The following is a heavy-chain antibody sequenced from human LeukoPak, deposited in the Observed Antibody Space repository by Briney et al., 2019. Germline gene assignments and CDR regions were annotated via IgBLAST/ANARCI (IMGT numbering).Heavy chain of an antibody. CDR1: VYTFTDYY. Sequence: ASVKVSCKASVYTFTDYYIHWVQQAPGQGLEWMGWITPKNGGTNYAQKFQGRVIMTGDTSITTAYMELSSLRSDDTAVYYCARGDWGSFKSPDSWGQGTLVTVSS. D-gene: IGHD7-27*01. J-gene: IGHJ4*02. CDR2: ITPKNGGT. CDR3: ARGDWGSFKSPDS. V-gene: IGHV1-2*02.